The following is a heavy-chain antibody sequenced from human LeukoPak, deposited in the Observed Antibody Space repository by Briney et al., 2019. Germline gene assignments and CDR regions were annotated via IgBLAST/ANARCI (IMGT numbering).Heavy chain of an antibody. Sequence: ASVKVSCKASGYTLTAYYIHWMRQPPGQGLELMGWISPNSGDTDYAQKFQGRVTMTRDTPISTVYMALSSLRSDATAMYYCARIISYGGSDGFDLWGQGPMVTVSS. V-gene: IGHV1-2*02. J-gene: IGHJ3*01. D-gene: IGHD1-26*01. CDR3: ARIISYGGSDGFDL. CDR2: ISPNSGDT. CDR1: GYTLTAYY.